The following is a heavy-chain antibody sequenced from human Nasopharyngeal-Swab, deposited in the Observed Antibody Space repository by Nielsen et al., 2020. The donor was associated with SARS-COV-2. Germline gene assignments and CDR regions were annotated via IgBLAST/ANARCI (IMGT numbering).Heavy chain of an antibody. Sequence: ASVKASCKASGDTFTSYAMHWVRQAPGQRLEWMGWINAGNGNTKYPQKFQGRVTITRDTSASTAYMELSSLRSEDTAVYYCARYYYYMDVWGKGTTVTVSS. CDR3: ARYYYYMDV. CDR2: INAGNGNT. CDR1: GDTFTSYA. V-gene: IGHV1-3*01. J-gene: IGHJ6*03.